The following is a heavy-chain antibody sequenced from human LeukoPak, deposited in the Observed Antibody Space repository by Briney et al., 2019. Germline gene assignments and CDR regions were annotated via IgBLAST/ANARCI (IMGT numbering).Heavy chain of an antibody. D-gene: IGHD5-18*01. CDR2: ISGSGGST. J-gene: IGHJ4*02. CDR3: AKRIQSAMAMGY. V-gene: IGHV3-23*01. CDR1: GFTFSSYW. Sequence: PGGSLRLSCAASGFTFSSYWMSWVRQAPGKGLEWVSAISGSGGSTYYADSVKGRFTISRDNSKNTMYLQMNSLRAEDTAVYYCAKRIQSAMAMGYWGQGTLVTVSS.